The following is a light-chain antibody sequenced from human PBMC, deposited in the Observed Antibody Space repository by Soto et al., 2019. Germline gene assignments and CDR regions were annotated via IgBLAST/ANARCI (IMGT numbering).Light chain of an antibody. CDR3: CSYAGSSTSYV. CDR1: SSDVGSYNL. J-gene: IGLJ1*01. CDR2: EVS. V-gene: IGLV2-23*02. Sequence: QSVLTQPASVSGSPGQSITISCTGTSSDVGSYNLVSWYQQHPGKAPKLMIYEVSKRPSGVSNRFSGSKSGNTASLTISGLQAEDEADYYGCSYAGSSTSYVFGTGTKLTVL.